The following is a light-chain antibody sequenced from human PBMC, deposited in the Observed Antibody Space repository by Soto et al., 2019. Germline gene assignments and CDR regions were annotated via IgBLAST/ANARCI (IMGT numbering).Light chain of an antibody. CDR2: GAS. CDR3: QLYGSSPPVYT. J-gene: IGKJ2*01. V-gene: IGKV3-20*01. Sequence: EIVLTQSPGTLSLSPGERATLSCRASQSVSSSHLAWYQQKLGQAPRLLIYGASSRSTGIQDRFSGSGSATDFPLTIRQLETEDFEVYNSQLYGSSPPVYTCGQENKLQIK. CDR1: QSVSSSH.